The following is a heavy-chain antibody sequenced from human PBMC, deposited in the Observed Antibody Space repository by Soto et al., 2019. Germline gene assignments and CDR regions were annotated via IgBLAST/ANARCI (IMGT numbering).Heavy chain of an antibody. CDR1: GYGFTSYW. D-gene: IGHD3-22*01. Sequence: PGESLKSSCKGSGYGFTSYWIGWVRQMPGKALEWMEIIYPGESDTRYSPTYQGQVTISADKSISTAYLQWSSLKASDTAMYYCANQRAYYYDSSTIDGAFDIWGQETRVTVSS. CDR2: IYPGESDT. J-gene: IGHJ3*02. CDR3: ANQRAYYYDSSTIDGAFDI. V-gene: IGHV5-51*03.